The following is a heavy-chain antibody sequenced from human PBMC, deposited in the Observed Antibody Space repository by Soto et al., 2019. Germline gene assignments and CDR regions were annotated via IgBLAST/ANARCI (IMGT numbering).Heavy chain of an antibody. CDR3: ARQGSHCSGGSCQYGMDV. J-gene: IGHJ6*02. Sequence: SETLSLTCTVSGGSISSSSYYWGWIRQPPGKGLEWIGSIYYSGSTYYNPSLKSRVTISVATSKNQFSLKLSSVTAADTAVYYCARQGSHCSGGSCQYGMDVWGQGTTVTVSS. D-gene: IGHD2-15*01. V-gene: IGHV4-39*01. CDR2: IYYSGST. CDR1: GGSISSSSYY.